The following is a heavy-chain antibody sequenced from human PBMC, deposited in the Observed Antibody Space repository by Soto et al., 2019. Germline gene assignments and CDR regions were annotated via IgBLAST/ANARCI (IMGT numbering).Heavy chain of an antibody. Sequence: QVQLVESGGGMVQPGRSLRLSCAASGFTFSSYAMHWVRQAPGKGLEWVAVISYDGSNKYYADSVKGRFTISRDNSKNTLYLQMNSLRAEDTAVYYCARPTLLWVGRYYFDYWGQGTLVTVSS. CDR1: GFTFSSYA. V-gene: IGHV3-30-3*01. D-gene: IGHD3-10*01. CDR2: ISYDGSNK. J-gene: IGHJ4*02. CDR3: ARPTLLWVGRYYFDY.